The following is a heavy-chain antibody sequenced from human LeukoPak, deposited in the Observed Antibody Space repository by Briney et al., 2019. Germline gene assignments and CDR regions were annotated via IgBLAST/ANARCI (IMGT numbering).Heavy chain of an antibody. Sequence: GGSLRLSCAASGFTFSSYAMHWVRQAPGKGLEWVAVISYDGSNKYYADSVKGRFTISRDNSKNTLYLQMNSLRAEDTAVYYCAKSAVAGFGYWGQGTLVTVSS. CDR3: AKSAVAGFGY. J-gene: IGHJ4*02. CDR1: GFTFSSYA. D-gene: IGHD6-19*01. CDR2: ISYDGSNK. V-gene: IGHV3-30-3*02.